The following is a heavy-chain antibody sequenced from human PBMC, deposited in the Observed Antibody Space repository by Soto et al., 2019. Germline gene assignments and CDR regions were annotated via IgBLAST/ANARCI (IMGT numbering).Heavy chain of an antibody. Sequence: LKISCKGSGYRVTRYWSGWVRQMTGKGLEWMGIIYPGDSDTRYSPSFQGQVTISADKSISTAYLQWSSLKASDTAMYYCARLGQSSTFYGMDVWGQGSTVTVSS. D-gene: IGHD2-2*01. CDR3: ARLGQSSTFYGMDV. CDR2: IYPGDSDT. J-gene: IGHJ6*02. V-gene: IGHV5-51*01. CDR1: GYRVTRYW.